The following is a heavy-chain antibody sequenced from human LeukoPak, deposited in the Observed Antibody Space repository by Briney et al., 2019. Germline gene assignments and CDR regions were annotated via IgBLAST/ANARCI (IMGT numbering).Heavy chain of an antibody. CDR2: IFYSGIT. V-gene: IGHV4-39*02. J-gene: IGHJ3*02. D-gene: IGHD3-10*01. Sequence: SETLSLTCTVSGGSISSTTHYWGWIRQPPGKGLEWIGSIFYSGITYYNPSLKSRVTMSVDTSNNQFSLNPNSVTAADTAVYYCAREGVVLWFGELGAFDIWGQGTMVTVSS. CDR1: GGSISSTTHY. CDR3: AREGVVLWFGELGAFDI.